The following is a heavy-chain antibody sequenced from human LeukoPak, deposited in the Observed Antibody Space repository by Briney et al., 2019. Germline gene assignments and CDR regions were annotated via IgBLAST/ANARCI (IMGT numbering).Heavy chain of an antibody. CDR2: IYHSGST. CDR1: GYSISSGYY. D-gene: IGHD6-13*01. Sequence: SETLSLTCTVSGYSISSGYYWGWIRQPPGKGLEWIGSIYHSGSTYYNPSLKSRVTISVDTSKNQFSLKLSSVTAADTAVYYCARDRERYSSSWIFDYWGQGTLVTVSS. J-gene: IGHJ4*02. CDR3: ARDRERYSSSWIFDY. V-gene: IGHV4-38-2*02.